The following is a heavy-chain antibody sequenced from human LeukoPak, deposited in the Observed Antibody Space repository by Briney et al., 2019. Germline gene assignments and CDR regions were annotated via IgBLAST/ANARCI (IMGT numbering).Heavy chain of an antibody. CDR2: IKQDGSEK. Sequence: GGSLRLSCAVSGFTFSSYWMIWVRQAPGKGLEWVANIKQDGSEKYYVDSVKGRFTISRDNAKNSLYLQMNSLRAEDTAVYYCARDGGGYSSSHPDAFDIWGQGTMVTVSS. CDR1: GFTFSSYW. CDR3: ARDGGGYSSSHPDAFDI. J-gene: IGHJ3*02. D-gene: IGHD6-6*01. V-gene: IGHV3-7*01.